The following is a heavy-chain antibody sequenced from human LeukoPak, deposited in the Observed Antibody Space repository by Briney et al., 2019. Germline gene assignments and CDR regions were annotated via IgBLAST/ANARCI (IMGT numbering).Heavy chain of an antibody. Sequence: PSETLSLTCTVPGGSNSSSSDYWGGIRQPPGKGLEWIGSIYYSGSTYYNPSLKSRDTISVDTSKNQFSLKLSSVTAADTAVYYCARGVRINMVRGVIITLYFHYWGQGPLVSVSS. CDR3: ARGVRINMVRGVIITLYFHY. CDR1: GGSNSSSSDY. D-gene: IGHD3-10*01. V-gene: IGHV4-39*01. CDR2: IYYSGST. J-gene: IGHJ4*02.